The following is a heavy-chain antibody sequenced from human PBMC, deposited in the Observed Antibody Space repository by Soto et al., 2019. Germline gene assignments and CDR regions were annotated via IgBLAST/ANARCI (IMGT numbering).Heavy chain of an antibody. CDR2: VSGSGVRT. V-gene: IGHV3-23*01. Sequence: PGGSLRLSCTASGFTFSSYAMSWVRQAPGKGLEWVSDVSGSGVRTYNADSVRGRFTISRDNSKNTLYLQMNSLRAEDTAVYYCAMTYYYDRRSYFDYWGQGTLVTVSS. CDR3: AMTYYYDRRSYFDY. CDR1: GFTFSSYA. J-gene: IGHJ4*02. D-gene: IGHD3-22*01.